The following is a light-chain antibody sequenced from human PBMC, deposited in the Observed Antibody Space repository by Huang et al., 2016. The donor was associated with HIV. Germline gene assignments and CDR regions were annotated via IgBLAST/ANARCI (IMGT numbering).Light chain of an antibody. CDR3: QQYNNWPPIT. CDR2: GSS. Sequence: EIVMTQSPVTLSVSPGERATLSCRASQSVSSNLAWYQQNPGQAPRLLIYGSSTRATGVPARFSGSCSGTEFTLTISSLQSEDFALYYCQQYNNWPPITFGQGTRLEI. CDR1: QSVSSN. V-gene: IGKV3-15*01. J-gene: IGKJ5*01.